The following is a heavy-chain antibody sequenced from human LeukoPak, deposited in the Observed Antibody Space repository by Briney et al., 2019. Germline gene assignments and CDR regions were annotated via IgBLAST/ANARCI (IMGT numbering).Heavy chain of an antibody. V-gene: IGHV3-7*02. CDR2: IKQDGSEK. CDR3: ARVYSDY. CDR1: GFTFSSYW. J-gene: IGHJ4*02. D-gene: IGHD2-15*01. Sequence: GGSLRLSCAASGFTFSSYWMSWVRRAPGKGLEWVANIKQDGSEKYYVDSVKGRFTISRDNAKKSLYVQMNRVRAEYTAVYYCARVYSDYWGQGTLVTVSS.